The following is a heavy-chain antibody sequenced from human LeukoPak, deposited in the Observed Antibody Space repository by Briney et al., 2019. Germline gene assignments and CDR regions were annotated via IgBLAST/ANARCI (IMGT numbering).Heavy chain of an antibody. CDR3: AKDPRAAGPNYFEY. J-gene: IGHJ4*02. V-gene: IGHV1-69*06. Sequence: SVKVSCKASGGTFSSYAISWVRQAPGQGLEWMGGIIPIFGTANYAQKFQGRVTITADKSTSTAYMELSSLRSEDTAVYYCAKDPRAAGPNYFEYWGQGTLVTVSS. D-gene: IGHD6-13*01. CDR2: IIPIFGTA. CDR1: GGTFSSYA.